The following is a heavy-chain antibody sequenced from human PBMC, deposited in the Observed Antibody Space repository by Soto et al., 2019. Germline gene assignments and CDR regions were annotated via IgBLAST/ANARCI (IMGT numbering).Heavy chain of an antibody. V-gene: IGHV4-30-2*01. J-gene: IGHJ5*02. CDR2: IYHSGST. CDR3: ARDREYQLLYSGSNWFDP. D-gene: IGHD2-2*02. Sequence: SETVSLTCAVSGGSISSGGYSGSWIRQPPGKGLEWIGYIYHSGSTYYNPSLKSRVTISVDRSKNQFSLKLSSVTAADTAVYYCARDREYQLLYSGSNWFDPWGQGTLVTVSS. CDR1: GGSISSGGYS.